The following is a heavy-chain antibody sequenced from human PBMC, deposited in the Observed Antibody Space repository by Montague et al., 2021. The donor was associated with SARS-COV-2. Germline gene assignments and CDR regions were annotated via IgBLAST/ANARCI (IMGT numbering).Heavy chain of an antibody. J-gene: IGHJ2*01. D-gene: IGHD2-15*01. Sequence: SETLSLTCTVSGGSIRSSSYYWGWIRQPPGKGPEWIGSIYYSGTTFYNPSLRSRVTMSVDTSKNQFSLRLSSVTAADTAVFYCARQDAADWYFDLWGRGTLVTVSS. V-gene: IGHV4-39*01. CDR1: GGSIRSSSYY. CDR2: IYYSGTT. CDR3: ARQDAADWYFDL.